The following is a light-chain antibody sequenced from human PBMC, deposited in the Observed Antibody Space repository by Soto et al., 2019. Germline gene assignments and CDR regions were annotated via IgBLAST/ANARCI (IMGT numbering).Light chain of an antibody. CDR2: KAS. CDR3: QQRSTWLTWT. Sequence: DIQMTQSPSTLSASVGDRVTITCRASQSISSWLAWYQQKPGKAPKLLIYKASGLESGVPSRFSGSGSGTDFTLTISSLEPEDFAVYYCQQRSTWLTWTFGQGTKVDI. J-gene: IGKJ1*01. CDR1: QSISSW. V-gene: IGKV1-5*03.